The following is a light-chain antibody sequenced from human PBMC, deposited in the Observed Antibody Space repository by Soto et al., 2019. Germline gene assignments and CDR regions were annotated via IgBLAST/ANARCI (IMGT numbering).Light chain of an antibody. V-gene: IGLV2-23*01. CDR1: SSDVGSQNL. J-gene: IGLJ1*01. Sequence: QSVLTQPASVSGSPGQSITISCTGSSSDVGSQNLVSWYQQHPRKAPKLIIYEGSRRPSGVSNRFSGSQSGNTASLTVSGXQAEDEADYYCCSFAAGNTYVFGSGTKVT. CDR3: CSFAAGNTYV. CDR2: EGS.